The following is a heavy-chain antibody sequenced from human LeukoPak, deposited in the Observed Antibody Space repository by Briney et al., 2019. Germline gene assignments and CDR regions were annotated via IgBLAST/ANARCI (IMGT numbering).Heavy chain of an antibody. V-gene: IGHV4-39*01. CDR1: GASISGSSHYF. D-gene: IGHD6-19*01. CDR3: ARHGYSSGWYFPRYFDY. J-gene: IGHJ4*02. CDR2: IYYSGIT. Sequence: PSETLSLTCTVSGASISGSSHYFWGWIRQTPGKGLEWIGSIYYSGITYYTPSLKSRLTISVDTSKNQFSLKLSSVTAADTAVYYCARHGYSSGWYFPRYFDYWGQGTLVTVSS.